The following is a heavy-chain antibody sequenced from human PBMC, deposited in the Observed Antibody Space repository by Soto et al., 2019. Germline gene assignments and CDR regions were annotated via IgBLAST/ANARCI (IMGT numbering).Heavy chain of an antibody. J-gene: IGHJ4*02. CDR2: ILYDGSKE. Sequence: QPVGSLRLSCTDSGFSFNTYIIDWVRQAPGKGLEWVARILYDGSKEYYADPVKGRFTISRDNSKNTLYLQMDRLRVEDTAVYFCAKGLALMADHWGQGTPVTVSS. D-gene: IGHD2-21*01. CDR1: GFSFNTYI. V-gene: IGHV3-30*18. CDR3: AKGLALMADH.